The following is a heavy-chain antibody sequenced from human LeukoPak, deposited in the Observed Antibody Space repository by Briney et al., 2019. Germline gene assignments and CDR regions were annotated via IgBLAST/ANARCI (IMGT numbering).Heavy chain of an antibody. CDR2: IYTSGST. D-gene: IGHD5-12*01. V-gene: IGHV4-61*02. J-gene: IGHJ4*02. CDR1: GGSISSGSYY. Sequence: SETLSLTCTVSGGSISSGSYYWSWTRQPAGKGLEWIGRIYTSGSTNYNPSLKSRVTISVDTSKNQFSLKLSSVTAADTAVNYCARWSIVATIFDYWGQGTQVTVSS. CDR3: ARWSIVATIFDY.